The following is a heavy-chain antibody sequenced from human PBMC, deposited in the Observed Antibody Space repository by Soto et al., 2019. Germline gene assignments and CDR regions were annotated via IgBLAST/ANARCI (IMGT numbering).Heavy chain of an antibody. CDR3: ARGGHVVVVTAALDY. J-gene: IGHJ4*02. CDR1: GDTFTDYY. CDR2: VNPSGGHT. D-gene: IGHD2-21*02. Sequence: QVQLVQSGAEVKKPGASVKVSCKASGDTFTDYYIHWVRQAPGQGLEWMGTVNPSGGHTTYAQHFLGRVTMPRDTSTSNRYMELTSLTSEDTAVYYCARGGHVVVVTAALDYWGQGTLVTVSS. V-gene: IGHV1-46*01.